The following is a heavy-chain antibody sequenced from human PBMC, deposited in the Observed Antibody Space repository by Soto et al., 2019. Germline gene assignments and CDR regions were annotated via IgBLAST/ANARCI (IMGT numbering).Heavy chain of an antibody. CDR2: MNPVSGDT. J-gene: IGHJ4*02. V-gene: IGHV1-8*01. Sequence: QVQLVQSGAEVKKPGASVKVSCKASGYTFTSYDFNWVRQATGQGPEWLGWMNPVSGDTGYSQKFQGRVTMTSDTSISTAYMELSSLRSEDTAVSYCARAPRNWGFDFWGQGTQVTVSS. D-gene: IGHD7-27*01. CDR1: GYTFTSYD. CDR3: ARAPRNWGFDF.